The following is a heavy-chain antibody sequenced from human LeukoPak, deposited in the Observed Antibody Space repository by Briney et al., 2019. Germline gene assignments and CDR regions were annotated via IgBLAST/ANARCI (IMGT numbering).Heavy chain of an antibody. CDR1: GGSISSSSYY. J-gene: IGHJ6*03. V-gene: IGHV4-39*07. D-gene: IGHD6-13*01. CDR3: ARYVQSSSWYGRSKNYYYMDV. CDR2: IYYSGST. Sequence: SETPSLTCTVSGGSISSSSYYWGWIRQPPGKGLEWIGSIYYSGSTYYNPSLKSRVTISVDTSKNQFSLKLSSVTAADTAVYYCARYVQSSSWYGRSKNYYYMDVWGKGTTVTVSS.